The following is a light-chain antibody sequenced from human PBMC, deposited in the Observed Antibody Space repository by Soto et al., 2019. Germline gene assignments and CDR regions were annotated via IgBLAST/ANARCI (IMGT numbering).Light chain of an antibody. Sequence: QSVLTQPASVSGSPGQSITISCTGTSSDVGGYNYVSWYQQHPGKAPKLMIYEVSNRPSRVSNRFSGSKSGNTASLTISGLQAEDEADYYCSSYTSSSTDYVFGTGTKVTVL. CDR1: SSDVGGYNY. CDR2: EVS. V-gene: IGLV2-14*01. CDR3: SSYTSSSTDYV. J-gene: IGLJ1*01.